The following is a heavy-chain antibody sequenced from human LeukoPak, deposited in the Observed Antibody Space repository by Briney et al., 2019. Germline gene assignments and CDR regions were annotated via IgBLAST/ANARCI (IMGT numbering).Heavy chain of an antibody. CDR2: IYYSGST. D-gene: IGHD2/OR15-2a*01. CDR1: GGSISSSSYY. CDR3: ARLLVTNWFDP. V-gene: IGHV4-39*01. Sequence: KPSETLSLTCTVSGGSISSSSYYWGWIRQPPGKGLEWIGSIYYSGSTYYNPSLKSRVTISVDTSKNQFSLKLSSVTAADTAVYYCARLLVTNWFDPCGQGTLVTFSS. J-gene: IGHJ5*02.